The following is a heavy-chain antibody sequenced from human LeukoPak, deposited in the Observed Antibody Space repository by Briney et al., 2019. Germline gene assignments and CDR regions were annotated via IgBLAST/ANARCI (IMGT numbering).Heavy chain of an antibody. D-gene: IGHD3-22*01. V-gene: IGHV4-59*08. J-gene: IGHJ3*02. CDR2: IYYSGST. Sequence: PSETLSLTCTVSGGSISSYYWSWIRQPPGKGLEWIGYIYYSGSTNYNPSLKSRVTISVDTSKNQFSLKLSSVTAAGTAVYYCARRGHQNYYDSSGYHGAFDIWGQGTMVTVSS. CDR1: GGSISSYY. CDR3: ARRGHQNYYDSSGYHGAFDI.